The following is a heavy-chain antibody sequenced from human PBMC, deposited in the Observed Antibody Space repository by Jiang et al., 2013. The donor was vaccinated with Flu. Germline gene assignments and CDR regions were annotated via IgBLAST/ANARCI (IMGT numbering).Heavy chain of an antibody. V-gene: IGHV5-51*01. CDR1: GYSFTSYW. J-gene: IGHJ4*02. CDR3: ARGAGSPGLYGSGWHLDY. D-gene: IGHD6-19*01. CDR2: IYPGDSDT. Sequence: GAEVKKPGESLKISCKGSGYSFTSYWIGWVRQMPGKGLEWMGIIYPGDSDTRYSPSFQGQVTISADKSISTAYLQWSSLKASDTAMYYCARGAGSPGLYGSGWHLDYWGQGNPGHRLL.